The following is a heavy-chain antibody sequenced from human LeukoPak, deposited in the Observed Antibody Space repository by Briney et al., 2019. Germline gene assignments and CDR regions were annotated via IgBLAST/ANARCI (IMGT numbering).Heavy chain of an antibody. J-gene: IGHJ4*02. D-gene: IGHD1-7*01. V-gene: IGHV3-23*01. CDR1: GFTFGHNA. Sequence: GGSLRVSCVASGFTFGHNAMAWVRQAPGKRLEWVSALSGSGGDAFYADSVKGRFTISRDSSKNTLFLQMNSLRAEDTALYFCARKAQYNGHYPLDYWGQGTLVTVSS. CDR3: ARKAQYNGHYPLDY. CDR2: LSGSGGDA.